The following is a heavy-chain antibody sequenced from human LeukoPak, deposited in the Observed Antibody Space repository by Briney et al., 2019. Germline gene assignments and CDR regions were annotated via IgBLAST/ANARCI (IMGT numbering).Heavy chain of an antibody. Sequence: SETLSLTCAVYGGSFSGYYWSWIRQPPGKGLEWIGSIYYSGSTYYNPSLKSRVTISVDTSKNQFSLKLSSVTAADTAVYYCARDQLVVVAADYWGQGTLVTVSS. V-gene: IGHV4-34*01. J-gene: IGHJ4*02. CDR2: IYYSGST. D-gene: IGHD2-15*01. CDR1: GGSFSGYY. CDR3: ARDQLVVVAADY.